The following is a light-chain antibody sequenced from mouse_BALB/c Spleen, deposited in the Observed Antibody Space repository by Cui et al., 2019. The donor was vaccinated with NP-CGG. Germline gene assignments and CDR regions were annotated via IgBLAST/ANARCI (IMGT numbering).Light chain of an antibody. CDR3: ALWYSNHWV. Sequence: QAVLNQESALTTSPGETVTLTCRSSTGAVTTSNYANWVQEKPGHLFTGLIGGTNNRAPGVPARFSGSLIGDKAALTITGAQTEDEAIYFCALWYSNHWVFGGGTKLTVL. CDR1: TGAVTTSNY. CDR2: GTN. V-gene: IGLV1*01. J-gene: IGLJ1*01.